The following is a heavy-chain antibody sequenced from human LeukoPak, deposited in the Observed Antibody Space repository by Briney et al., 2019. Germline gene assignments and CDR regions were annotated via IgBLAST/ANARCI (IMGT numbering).Heavy chain of an antibody. CDR2: IYPGDSDT. J-gene: IGHJ1*01. CDR1: GYSFTSYW. Sequence: GESLKISFKGSGYSFTSYWIGWVRQMPGKGLEWMGIIYPGDSDTRYSPSFQGQVTISADKSISTAYLQWSSLKASDTAMYYCARPSIAVAGTGDFQHWGQGTLVTVSS. CDR3: ARPSIAVAGTGDFQH. D-gene: IGHD6-19*01. V-gene: IGHV5-51*01.